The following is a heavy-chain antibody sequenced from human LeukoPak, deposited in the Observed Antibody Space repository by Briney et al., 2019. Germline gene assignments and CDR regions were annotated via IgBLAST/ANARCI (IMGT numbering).Heavy chain of an antibody. CDR2: ISYDGSNK. Sequence: GRSLRLSCAASGFTFDDYAMHWVRQAPGKGLEWVAVISYDGSNKYYADSVKGRFTISRDNSKNTLYLQMNSLRAEDTAVYYCAKEGGYYSSGPHYFDYWGQGTLVTVSS. D-gene: IGHD3-22*01. J-gene: IGHJ4*02. V-gene: IGHV3-30*18. CDR1: GFTFDDYA. CDR3: AKEGGYYSSGPHYFDY.